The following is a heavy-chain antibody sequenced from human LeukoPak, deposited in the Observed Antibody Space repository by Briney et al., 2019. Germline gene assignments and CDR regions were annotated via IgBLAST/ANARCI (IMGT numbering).Heavy chain of an antibody. J-gene: IGHJ4*02. D-gene: IGHD6-19*01. Sequence: GGSLRLSCAASGFTFSSHWMHWVRQAPGKGLVWVSRINSDGSSTSYADSVKGRFTISRDNAKNTLYLQMNSLRAEDTAVYYCARGRYSSGWYYFDYWGQGTLVTVSS. CDR3: ARGRYSSGWYYFDY. CDR1: GFTFSSHW. CDR2: INSDGSST. V-gene: IGHV3-74*01.